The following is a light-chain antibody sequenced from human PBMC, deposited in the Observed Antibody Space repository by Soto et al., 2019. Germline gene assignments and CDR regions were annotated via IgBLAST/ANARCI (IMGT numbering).Light chain of an antibody. Sequence: EIVMSQSPATLSVTPGERATLSCRASQSVSSNLAWYQQKPGQAPRLLIFGASTRATGIPARFSGSGSGTKFTLTISRLEPEDFAVYYCQQYGSSSTWTFGQGTKVDIK. V-gene: IGKV3-15*01. J-gene: IGKJ1*01. CDR2: GAS. CDR1: QSVSSN. CDR3: QQYGSSSTWT.